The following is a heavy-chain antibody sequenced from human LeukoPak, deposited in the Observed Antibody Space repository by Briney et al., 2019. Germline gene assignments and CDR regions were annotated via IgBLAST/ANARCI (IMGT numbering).Heavy chain of an antibody. V-gene: IGHV4-59*01. CDR1: GDSITTSY. D-gene: IGHD2/OR15-2a*01. J-gene: IGHJ4*02. Sequence: SETLSLTCSVSGDSITTSYWNWIRQPPGQGLEWIGSIFYSGNTKYNPALQSRVTISVDTSKNQFSLEVNSVPAADTAVYYCARGRLSPSAFRPFEHWGRGTLVTVSS. CDR3: ARGRLSPSAFRPFEH. CDR2: IFYSGNT.